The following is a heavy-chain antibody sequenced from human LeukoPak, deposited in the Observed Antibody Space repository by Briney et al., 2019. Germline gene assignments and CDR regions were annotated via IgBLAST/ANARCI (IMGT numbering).Heavy chain of an antibody. CDR2: FYTSGST. J-gene: IGHJ6*03. V-gene: IGHV4-4*07. CDR1: GGSISSYY. D-gene: IGHD2-2*01. Sequence: SETMSLTCTVSGGSISSYYWSWIRQPAGKGLEWIGRFYTSGSTNYNPSLKSRVTMSVDTSKNQFSLKLSSVTAADTAVYYCARDIYCSSTSCYYYYYYMDVWGKGTTVTISS. CDR3: ARDIYCSSTSCYYYYYYMDV.